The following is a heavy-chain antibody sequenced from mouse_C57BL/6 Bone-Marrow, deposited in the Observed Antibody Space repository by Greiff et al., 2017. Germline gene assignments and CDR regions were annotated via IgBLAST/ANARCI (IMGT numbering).Heavy chain of an antibody. CDR3: ARREDYYFDY. Sequence: EVQGVESGPGLAKPSQTLSLTCSVTGYSITRDYWNWIRKFPGNKLEYMGYISYSGSTYYNPSLKSRISITRDTSKNQYYLQLNSVTTEDTATYYCARREDYYFDYWGQGTTLTVSS. V-gene: IGHV3-8*01. CDR2: ISYSGST. J-gene: IGHJ2*01. CDR1: GYSITRDY.